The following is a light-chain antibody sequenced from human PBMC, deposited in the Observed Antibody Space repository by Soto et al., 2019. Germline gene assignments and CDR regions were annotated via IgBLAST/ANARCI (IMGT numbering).Light chain of an antibody. CDR3: QQYNNWPPTWT. V-gene: IGKV3-15*01. Sequence: MTQSPSTLSVSPGERATLSCRSSQSVRSNLAWYQQKPGQAPRLLLYGAATRATGIPARFSGSRSGTEFTLTISSLQSEEFAVNYCQQYNNWPPTWTLGQGTKVDIK. CDR1: QSVRSN. CDR2: GAA. J-gene: IGKJ1*01.